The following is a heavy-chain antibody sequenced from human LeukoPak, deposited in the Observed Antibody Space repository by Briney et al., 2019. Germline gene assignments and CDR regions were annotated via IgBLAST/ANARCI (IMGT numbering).Heavy chain of an antibody. CDR2: IWYDGSNK. V-gene: IGHV3-33*06. CDR3: AKDLYSSGWYLDY. J-gene: IGHJ4*02. Sequence: GGSLRLSCAASGFTFSSYGMHWVRQAPGKGLEWVAVIWYDGSNKYYADSVKGRFTIPRDNSKNTLYLQMNSLRAEDTAVYYCAKDLYSSGWYLDYWGQGTLVTVSS. D-gene: IGHD6-19*01. CDR1: GFTFSSYG.